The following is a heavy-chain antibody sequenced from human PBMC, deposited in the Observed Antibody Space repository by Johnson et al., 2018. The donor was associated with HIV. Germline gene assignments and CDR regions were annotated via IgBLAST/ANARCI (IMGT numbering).Heavy chain of an antibody. CDR2: MYSGGTT. Sequence: QEQLVESGGGVVRPGGSLRLSCAASGFTFDDYGMSWVRQVPGKGLEWVSVMYSGGTTYYADSVKGRFIISRDNSKNTLYLQMNSRRAEDTAVYYCAPAGPDAFDIWGQGTMVTVSS. CDR1: GFTFDDYG. CDR3: APAGPDAFDI. V-gene: IGHV3-NL1*01. J-gene: IGHJ3*02. D-gene: IGHD6-13*01.